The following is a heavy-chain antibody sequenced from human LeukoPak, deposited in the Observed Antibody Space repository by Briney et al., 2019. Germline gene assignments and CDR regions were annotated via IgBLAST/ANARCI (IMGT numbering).Heavy chain of an antibody. J-gene: IGHJ2*01. CDR1: GFTFNAFV. CDR2: INGNSAAI. V-gene: IGHV3-9*03. CDR3: AKDIGPQVGIDWYFDL. Sequence: SLRLSCAASGFTFNAFVMHWVRQLPGKGLEWVSGINGNSAAIGYAASVKGRFPISRDDAKNSLYLQMNSLRPEDMGLYYCAKDIGPQVGIDWYFDLWGRGTLVTVSS. D-gene: IGHD2-21*01.